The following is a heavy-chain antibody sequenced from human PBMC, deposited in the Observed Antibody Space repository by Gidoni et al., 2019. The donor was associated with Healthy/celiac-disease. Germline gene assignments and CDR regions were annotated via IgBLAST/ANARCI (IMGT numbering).Heavy chain of an antibody. Sequence: EVQLLESGGGLVQPGGSLRLSCAASGFTFSSYAMSWVRQAPGKGLEWVSAISGSGGSTYYADSVKGRFTISRDNSKNTLYPQMNSLRAEDTAVYYCAKVARGQNLEWLLYEGWFDPWGQGTLVTVSS. V-gene: IGHV3-23*01. J-gene: IGHJ5*02. CDR3: AKVARGQNLEWLLYEGWFDP. CDR2: ISGSGGST. D-gene: IGHD3-3*01. CDR1: GFTFSSYA.